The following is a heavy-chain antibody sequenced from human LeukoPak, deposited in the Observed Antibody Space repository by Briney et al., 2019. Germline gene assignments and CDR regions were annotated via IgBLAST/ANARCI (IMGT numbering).Heavy chain of an antibody. J-gene: IGHJ6*03. CDR2: ISSSSSTI. D-gene: IGHD1-26*01. Sequence: GGSLRLSCAASGFTFSSYSMNWVRQAPGKGLEWVSYISSSSSTIYYADSVKGPFTISRDNAKNSLHLQMNSLRAEDTAVYYCARRGRGSYSNYYYMDVWGRGTTVTVSS. CDR3: ARRGRGSYSNYYYMDV. CDR1: GFTFSSYS. V-gene: IGHV3-48*01.